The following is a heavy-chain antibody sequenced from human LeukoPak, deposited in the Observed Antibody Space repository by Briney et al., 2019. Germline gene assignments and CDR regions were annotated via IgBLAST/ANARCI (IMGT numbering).Heavy chain of an antibody. D-gene: IGHD3-9*01. CDR3: ARDNDWAFHY. Sequence: PGGSLRLSCAASGFSISNYWMTWVRQAPGKGLEWVANIKQDGSEKNYVDSVKGRFTISRDNAKNSLILQMNSLRDEDTAVYYCARDNDWAFHYWGQGTLVTVSS. V-gene: IGHV3-7*01. CDR2: IKQDGSEK. CDR1: GFSISNYW. J-gene: IGHJ4*02.